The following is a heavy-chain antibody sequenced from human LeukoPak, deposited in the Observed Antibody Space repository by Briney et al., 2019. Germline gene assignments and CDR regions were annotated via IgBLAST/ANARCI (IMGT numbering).Heavy chain of an antibody. CDR2: IYPGDSDT. V-gene: IGHV5-51*01. CDR1: GYSFTSYW. Sequence: GESLKISCKGSGYSFTSYWIGWVRQMPGKGLEWMGIIYPGDSDTRYSPSFQGQVTISADKSISTAYLQWSSLKASDTAMYYCARREYQLLQNGGWFDPWGRGTLVTVSS. J-gene: IGHJ5*02. CDR3: ARREYQLLQNGGWFDP. D-gene: IGHD2-2*01.